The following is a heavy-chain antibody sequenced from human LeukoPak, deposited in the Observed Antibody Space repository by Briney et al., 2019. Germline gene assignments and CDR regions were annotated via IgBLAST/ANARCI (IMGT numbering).Heavy chain of an antibody. CDR3: ARERSCTSAVCYFDY. Sequence: GGSLRLSCAASGFTFSNYWMNWVRQAPGKGLEWVANIKQDGSVKYYVGSLKGRFTISRDNAKNSLYLQMNSLRAEDTAVYYCARERSCTSAVCYFDYWGQGTLVTVSS. V-gene: IGHV3-7*01. CDR1: GFTFSNYW. J-gene: IGHJ4*02. D-gene: IGHD2-8*01. CDR2: IKQDGSVK.